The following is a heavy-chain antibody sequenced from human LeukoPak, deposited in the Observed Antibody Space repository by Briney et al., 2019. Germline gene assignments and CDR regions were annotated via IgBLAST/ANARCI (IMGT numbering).Heavy chain of an antibody. CDR3: ARAVPAAHLYYMDV. V-gene: IGHV4-30-2*01. Sequence: SETLSLTCTVSGGSISSGGYYWSWIQQPPGKGLEWIGYIYHSGSTYYNPSLKSRVTISVDRSKNQFSLKLSSVTAADTAVYYCARAVPAAHLYYMDVWGKGTTVTVSS. D-gene: IGHD2-2*01. CDR2: IYHSGST. CDR1: GGSISSGGYY. J-gene: IGHJ6*03.